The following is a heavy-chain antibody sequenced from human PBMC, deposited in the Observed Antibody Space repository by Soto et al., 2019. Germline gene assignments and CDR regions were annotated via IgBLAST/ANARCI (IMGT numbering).Heavy chain of an antibody. V-gene: IGHV1-3*04. CDR2: INTGNGKT. D-gene: IGHD1-1*01. CDR3: VRCSGIPV. J-gene: IGHJ4*02. CDR1: GYTFTYYA. Sequence: QVQLVQSGPEVKKPGASVKVSCKTSGYTFTYYALHWVRQAPGQGLEWMGWINTGNGKTKYSQNFQGRLTITRDTSATTLYRELSSLRSEDTTVYYGVRCSGIPVWGQGTLFTVSS.